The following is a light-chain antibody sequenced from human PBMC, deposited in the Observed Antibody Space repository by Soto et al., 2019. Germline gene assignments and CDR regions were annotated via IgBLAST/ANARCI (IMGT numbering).Light chain of an antibody. CDR2: EAT. Sequence: QSALTQPASVSGSPGQSITISCTGTSRDIGRYNLVSWYQQHPGKPPKLMIYEATKRPSGVSNRFSGSKSGNTASLTISGLQAEDEADYYCSLYASTNTFMFGGGTKLTVL. CDR3: SLYASTNTFM. V-gene: IGLV2-23*02. CDR1: SRDIGRYNL. J-gene: IGLJ3*02.